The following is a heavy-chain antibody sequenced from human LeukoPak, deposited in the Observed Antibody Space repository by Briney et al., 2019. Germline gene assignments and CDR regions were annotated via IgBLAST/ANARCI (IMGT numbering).Heavy chain of an antibody. Sequence: GASVKVSCKPSGYTFTSYDINWLRQATGHGLEWMGWMNPNSCNTGYAQKFQGRVTMTRNTSISTAYMELSSLRSEDTAVYYCARGPPATFNDYWGQGTLVTVSS. CDR2: MNPNSCNT. D-gene: IGHD6-25*01. J-gene: IGHJ4*02. V-gene: IGHV1-8*01. CDR1: GYTFTSYD. CDR3: ARGPPATFNDY.